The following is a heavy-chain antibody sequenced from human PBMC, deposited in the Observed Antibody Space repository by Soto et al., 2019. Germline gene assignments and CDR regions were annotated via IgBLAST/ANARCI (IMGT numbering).Heavy chain of an antibody. CDR3: AIHVSGYDFDYYYYYGMDV. CDR1: GYSLTSYW. Sequence: PGESLKISCKGSGYSLTSYWIGWVRQMPGKGLEWMGIIYPGDSDTRYSPSFQGQVTISADKSIRTAYLQWSSLKASDTATYYCAIHVSGYDFDYYYYYGMDVWGQGTTVTVSS. V-gene: IGHV5-51*01. D-gene: IGHD5-12*01. CDR2: IYPGDSDT. J-gene: IGHJ6*02.